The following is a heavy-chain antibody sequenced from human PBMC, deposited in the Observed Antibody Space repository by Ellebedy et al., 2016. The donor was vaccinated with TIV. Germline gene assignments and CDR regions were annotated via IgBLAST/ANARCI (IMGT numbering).Heavy chain of an antibody. D-gene: IGHD4-17*01. CDR3: ARHLDYGDTQRGWFDP. J-gene: IGHJ5*02. Sequence: GGSLRLSXKGSGYNFTKYWIGWVRQMPGKGLEWMGSIYPVDSDTRYSPSFQGQVTISADKSISTAYLQWSSLKASDTAMYYCARHLDYGDTQRGWFDPWGQGTLVTVSS. CDR1: GYNFTKYW. CDR2: IYPVDSDT. V-gene: IGHV5-51*01.